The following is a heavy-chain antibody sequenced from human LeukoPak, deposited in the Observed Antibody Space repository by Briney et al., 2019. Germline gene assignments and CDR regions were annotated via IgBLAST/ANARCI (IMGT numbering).Heavy chain of an antibody. CDR2: ISSSGSST. D-gene: IGHD6-19*01. Sequence: GGSLRLSCAASGFNFRGYEMNWVRRAPGKGLQWLAYISSSGSSTYYADSVQGRFTISRDNAKSSLYLHMNSLRVDDTAVYYCVGEMDSGWYPYWGPGTLVTVSS. CDR3: VGEMDSGWYPY. V-gene: IGHV3-48*03. CDR1: GFNFRGYE. J-gene: IGHJ4*02.